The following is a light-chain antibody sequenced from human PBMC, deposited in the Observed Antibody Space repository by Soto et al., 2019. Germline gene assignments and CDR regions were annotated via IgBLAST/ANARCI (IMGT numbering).Light chain of an antibody. V-gene: IGKV3-20*01. CDR2: GAS. CDR3: EHYGRSAIFT. J-gene: IGKJ3*01. CDR1: QSLSSNY. Sequence: EIVLTQSPGTLSLSPGERATLSCRASQSLSSNYLAWYQQKPGQAPRLLIYGASSRASGIPDRFSGSGSGKDLSLTIRSLEPEDFAVYYCEHYGRSAIFTLGPGTTVDIK.